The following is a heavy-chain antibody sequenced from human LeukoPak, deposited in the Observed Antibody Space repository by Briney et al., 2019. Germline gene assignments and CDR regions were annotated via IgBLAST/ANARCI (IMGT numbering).Heavy chain of an antibody. CDR1: GFTFSNYA. CDR3: ARDLSGSYMSDY. Sequence: GGSLRLSCAASGFTFSNYAMHWARQAPGKGLEWVAFISHDRSNNCHADSVKGRFTISRDNSKNTLYLQMNGLTDEDTAVYYCARDLSGSYMSDYWGQGTLVTVSS. V-gene: IGHV3-30-3*01. CDR2: ISHDRSNN. J-gene: IGHJ4*02. D-gene: IGHD3-10*01.